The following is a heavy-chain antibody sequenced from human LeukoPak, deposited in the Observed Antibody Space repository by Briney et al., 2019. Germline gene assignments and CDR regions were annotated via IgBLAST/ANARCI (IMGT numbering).Heavy chain of an antibody. V-gene: IGHV3-49*04. Sequence: QPGRSLRLSCTASGFTFGDYAMSWVRQAPGKGLEWVGFIRSKASGGTTEYAASVKGRFSISRDDSKTIAYLQMNSLKSEDTGVYYCTKYCSGVACYTDYWGQGTLVTVSS. CDR3: TKYCSGVACYTDY. CDR1: GFTFGDYA. CDR2: IRSKASGGTT. J-gene: IGHJ4*02. D-gene: IGHD2-8*02.